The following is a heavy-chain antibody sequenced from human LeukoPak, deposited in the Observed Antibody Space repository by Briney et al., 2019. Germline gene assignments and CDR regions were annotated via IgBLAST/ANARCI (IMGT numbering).Heavy chain of an antibody. D-gene: IGHD6-13*01. Sequence: GGSLRLSCAASGFTFSNYEMNWVRQAPGKGLEWVSYISSSASTIYYADSVKGRFAISRDNAKNSLYLQMNSLRAEDTAVYYCARDQIAAAGRVYYYYYYMDVWGKGTTVTVSS. J-gene: IGHJ6*03. CDR3: ARDQIAAAGRVYYYYYYMDV. V-gene: IGHV3-48*03. CDR1: GFTFSNYE. CDR2: ISSSASTI.